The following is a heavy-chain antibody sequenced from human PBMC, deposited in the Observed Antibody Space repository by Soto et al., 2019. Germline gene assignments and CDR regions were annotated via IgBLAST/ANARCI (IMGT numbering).Heavy chain of an antibody. J-gene: IGHJ4*02. Sequence: EVQLLESGGSLVQPGGSLRLSCAASGFTFSSYAMSWVRQGPGKGLEWVSAISDSGTNTYYADSVKGRFTISRDNSKSTLYLQMNSLRDEATATYYCARSSSSSGPWGQGTLVSVSS. V-gene: IGHV3-23*01. CDR1: GFTFSSYA. CDR2: ISDSGTNT. D-gene: IGHD6-6*01. CDR3: ARSSSSSGP.